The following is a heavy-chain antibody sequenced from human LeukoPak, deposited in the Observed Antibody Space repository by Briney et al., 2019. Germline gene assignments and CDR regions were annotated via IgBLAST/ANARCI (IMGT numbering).Heavy chain of an antibody. CDR2: FDPEDGET. V-gene: IGHV1-24*01. CDR3: AIPYDSSGYSNWYFDL. Sequence: ASVKVSCKVSGYTLTELSMHWVRQAPGKGLEWMGGFDPEDGETIYVQKFQGRVTMTEDTSTDTAYMELSSLRSEDTAVYYCAIPYDSSGYSNWYFDLWGRGTLVTVSS. J-gene: IGHJ2*01. CDR1: GYTLTELS. D-gene: IGHD3-22*01.